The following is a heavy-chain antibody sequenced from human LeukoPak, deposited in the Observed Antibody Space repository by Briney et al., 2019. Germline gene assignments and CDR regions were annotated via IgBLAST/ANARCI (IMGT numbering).Heavy chain of an antibody. D-gene: IGHD5-12*01. J-gene: IGHJ4*02. CDR2: TYYWSEWYN. Sequence: SQTLSLTCAISGDSVSSNSAAWNWIRHSPSRGLEWLGWTYYWSEWYNGYAVCVKNRLKINPDTHKNQFSLQLNAVTPEDTAVYYCARGHGGYVDSWGQGSLVTVSS. V-gene: IGHV6-1*01. CDR3: ARGHGGYVDS. CDR1: GDSVSSNSAA.